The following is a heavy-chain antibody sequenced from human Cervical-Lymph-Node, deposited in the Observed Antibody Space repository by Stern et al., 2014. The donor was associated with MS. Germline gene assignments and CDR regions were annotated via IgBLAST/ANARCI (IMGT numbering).Heavy chain of an antibody. D-gene: IGHD1-26*01. CDR2: IHDRGST. V-gene: IGHV4-61*02. J-gene: IGHJ5*02. CDR3: ATTRWDLFTWNWFDP. CDR1: GGSISSSGYY. Sequence: DQLVESGPGLVKPSQTLSLTCTVSGGSISSSGYYWSWIRQPADKGLEWIGRIHDRGSTYYNPSLKSRVTISMDKANNKFSLKLPSVTAADTAVYYCATTRWDLFTWNWFDPWGQGTLVTVSS.